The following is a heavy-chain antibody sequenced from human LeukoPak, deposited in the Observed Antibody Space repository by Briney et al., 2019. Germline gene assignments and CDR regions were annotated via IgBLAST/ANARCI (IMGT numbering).Heavy chain of an antibody. D-gene: IGHD2-15*01. V-gene: IGHV4-39*07. CDR1: GGSISSSSYY. Sequence: SETLSLTCTVSGGSISSSSYYWGWIRQPPGKGQEWIGSIYYSGSTYYNPSLKSRVTISVDTSKNQFSLKLSSVTAADTAVYYCARVSTLDIVVVVAAQNNWFDPWGQGTLVTVSS. CDR2: IYYSGST. CDR3: ARVSTLDIVVVVAAQNNWFDP. J-gene: IGHJ5*02.